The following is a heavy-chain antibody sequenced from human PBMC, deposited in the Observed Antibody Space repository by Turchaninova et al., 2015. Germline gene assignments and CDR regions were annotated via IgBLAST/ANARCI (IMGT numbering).Heavy chain of an antibody. D-gene: IGHD2-15*01. CDR3: AREDCSGGTCSYFDY. J-gene: IGHJ4*02. CDR2: INYGGST. CDR1: GESFNGYY. Sequence: QVQLQQWGAGLLKPSETLSLTCAVYGESFNGYYWSWIRQPPGTGLEWIGEINYGGSTNYTPSLKSRGTISVDTSRNQFSLKLRSGTAADTAVYYCAREDCSGGTCSYFDYWGQGTLVTVSS. V-gene: IGHV4-34*01.